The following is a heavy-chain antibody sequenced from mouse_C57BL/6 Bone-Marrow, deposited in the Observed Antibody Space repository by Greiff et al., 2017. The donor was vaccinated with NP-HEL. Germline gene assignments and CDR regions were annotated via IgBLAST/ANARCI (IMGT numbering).Heavy chain of an antibody. CDR3: ATYGNYDRYFDV. Sequence: VQLQQPGAELVKPGASVKLSCKASGYTFTSYWMQWVKQRPGQGLEWIGEIDPSDSDTNYNQKVKGKATLTVDTSSSSAYMQLSSLTSEDSAVYYCATYGNYDRYFDVWGTGTTVTVSS. D-gene: IGHD2-1*01. CDR1: GYTFTSYW. CDR2: IDPSDSDT. J-gene: IGHJ1*03. V-gene: IGHV1-50*01.